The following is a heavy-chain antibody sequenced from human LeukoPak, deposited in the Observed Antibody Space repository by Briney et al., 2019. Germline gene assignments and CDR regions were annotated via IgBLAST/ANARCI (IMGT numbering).Heavy chain of an antibody. CDR2: ITGTGGTT. D-gene: IGHD3-22*01. V-gene: IGHV3-23*01. Sequence: PGGSLRLSCAASGLTFSSYGMSWVRQAPGKGLEWVSTITGTGGTTYYADSVKGRFTASRDNSMDTLYLQMNSLRAEDTAVYYCAKRGYYYDSSAYYYFDYWGQGTLVTVSS. J-gene: IGHJ4*02. CDR3: AKRGYYYDSSAYYYFDY. CDR1: GLTFSSYG.